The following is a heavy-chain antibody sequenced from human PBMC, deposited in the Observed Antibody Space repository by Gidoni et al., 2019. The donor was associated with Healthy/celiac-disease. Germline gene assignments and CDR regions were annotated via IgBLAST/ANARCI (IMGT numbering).Heavy chain of an antibody. CDR2: INHSGST. Sequence: QVQLQQWGAGLLKPSETLSLTCAVYGGSFSGYYWSWIRQPPGKGLEWIGEINHSGSTNYNPSLKSRVTISVDTSKNQFSLKLSSVTAADTAVYYCARSSGSNWSDAFDIWGQGTMVTVSS. J-gene: IGHJ3*02. V-gene: IGHV4-34*01. CDR1: GGSFSGYY. CDR3: ARSSGSNWSDAFDI. D-gene: IGHD1-26*01.